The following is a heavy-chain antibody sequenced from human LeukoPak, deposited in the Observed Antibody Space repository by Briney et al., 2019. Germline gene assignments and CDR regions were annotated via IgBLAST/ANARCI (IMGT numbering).Heavy chain of an antibody. J-gene: IGHJ6*02. D-gene: IGHD2-15*01. CDR1: GGSISSGGYY. CDR2: IYYSGST. CDR3: ARDDGGNLWGYYYYGMDV. Sequence: PSQTLSLTCTVSGGSISSGGYYWSWLRQHPGTGLEWLGYIYYSGSTYYNPSLKSRVTISVDTSKNQFSLKLSSVTAADTAVYYCARDDGGNLWGYYYYGMDVWGQGTTVTVSS. V-gene: IGHV4-31*03.